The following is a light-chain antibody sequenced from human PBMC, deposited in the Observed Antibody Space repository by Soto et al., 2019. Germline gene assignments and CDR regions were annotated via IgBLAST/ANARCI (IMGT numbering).Light chain of an antibody. Sequence: QSALTQPASVSGSPGQPIAISCTGTSSDIGAYNYVSWYQQHPGKAPKLMIYEVSNRPSGVSNRFSGSKSGNTASLTISGLQADDEADYYCSSFTSSLTLVFGGGTKLTVL. CDR2: EVS. V-gene: IGLV2-14*01. CDR3: SSFTSSLTLV. CDR1: SSDIGAYNY. J-gene: IGLJ2*01.